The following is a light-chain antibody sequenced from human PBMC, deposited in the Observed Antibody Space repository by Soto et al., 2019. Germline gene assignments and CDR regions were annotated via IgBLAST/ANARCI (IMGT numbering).Light chain of an antibody. J-gene: IGKJ1*01. CDR1: QSISVW. CDR3: QQYNFFPWT. CDR2: KAS. V-gene: IGKV1-5*03. Sequence: DIQMTQSPSTLSASIGDRVTISCRASQSISVWLAWFQQKPGKAPNVLIYKASSLSSGVPSRFSGSGSGTEFTLTISNLQPDDFATYYCQQYNFFPWTLGQGTKVEIK.